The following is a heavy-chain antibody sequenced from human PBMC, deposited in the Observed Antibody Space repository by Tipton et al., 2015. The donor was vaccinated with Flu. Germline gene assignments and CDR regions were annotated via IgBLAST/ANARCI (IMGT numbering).Heavy chain of an antibody. CDR1: GYSISSGYY. V-gene: IGHV4-38-2*01. CDR3: ASMEWTVTTPRYFDL. CDR2: IYHSGTT. J-gene: IGHJ2*01. D-gene: IGHD4-17*01. Sequence: GLVKPSETLSLTCAVSGYSISSGYYWGWIRQPPGKGLEWIGSIYHSGTTYYNPSLKRRVTISVDTSKNQFSLKLSSVTAADTAVYYCASMEWTVTTPRYFDLWGRGTLVTVSS.